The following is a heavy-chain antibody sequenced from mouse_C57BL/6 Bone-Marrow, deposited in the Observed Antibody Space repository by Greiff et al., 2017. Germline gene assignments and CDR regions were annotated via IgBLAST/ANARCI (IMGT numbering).Heavy chain of an antibody. CDR1: GFNIKDDY. CDR2: IDPENGDT. Sequence: EVQRVESGAELVRPGASVKLSCTASGFNIKDDYMHWVKQRPEQGLEWIGWIDPENGDTEYASKFQGKATITADTSSNTAYLQLSSLTSEDTAVYYSTTGESNFSMDYWGQGTSVTVSS. D-gene: IGHD2-5*01. V-gene: IGHV14-4*01. J-gene: IGHJ4*01. CDR3: TTGESNFSMDY.